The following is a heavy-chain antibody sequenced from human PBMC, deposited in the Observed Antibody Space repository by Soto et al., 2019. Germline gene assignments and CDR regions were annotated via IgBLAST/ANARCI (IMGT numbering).Heavy chain of an antibody. D-gene: IGHD3-10*01. Sequence: EVQLVESGGGLVQPGRSLRLSCAASGFTFDDYAMHWVRQAPGKGLEWVSGISWNSGSIGYADSVKGRFTISRDNAKNSLYLQMNSLRAEDTALYYCAKDMDYYGSGSYYNGYYYYGMDVWGQGTTVTVSS. CDR3: AKDMDYYGSGSYYNGYYYYGMDV. CDR2: ISWNSGSI. CDR1: GFTFDDYA. V-gene: IGHV3-9*01. J-gene: IGHJ6*02.